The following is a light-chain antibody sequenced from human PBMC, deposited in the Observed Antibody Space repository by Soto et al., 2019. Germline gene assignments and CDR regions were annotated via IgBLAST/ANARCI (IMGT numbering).Light chain of an antibody. J-gene: IGKJ1*01. CDR1: QDISNY. V-gene: IGKV1-33*01. CDR2: DAS. CDR3: QQYDNLPWT. Sequence: DIPMTQSPSSLSASVGDRVTITCQASQDISNYLNWYQQKPGKAPKLLIYDASNLETGDPSKYSGSGSGTDFTFTISSLQAEDIATYYCQQYDNLPWTFGQGTKVGIK.